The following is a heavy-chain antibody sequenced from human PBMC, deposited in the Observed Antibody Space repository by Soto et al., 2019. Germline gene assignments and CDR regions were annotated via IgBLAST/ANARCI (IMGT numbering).Heavy chain of an antibody. CDR3: ARSDYYFDS. CDR1: GYSFSGYW. CDR2: IYRGDSDT. V-gene: IGHV5-51*01. J-gene: IGHJ4*01. Sequence: PGESLKISCKGSGYSFSGYWIGWVRQMPGKGLEWMGIIYRGDSDTXVSPSFQGXXTISAYKAISTXYLQWXRLEAWDTAMYYCARSDYYFDSWAQGTLVTVSS.